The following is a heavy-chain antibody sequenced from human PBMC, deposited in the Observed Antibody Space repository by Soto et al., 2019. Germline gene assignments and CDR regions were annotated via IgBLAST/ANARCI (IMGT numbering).Heavy chain of an antibody. CDR3: ARGSPVLAAAGPYNWFDP. V-gene: IGHV4-59*01. CDR2: IYYSGST. J-gene: IGHJ5*02. CDR1: GGSISSYY. D-gene: IGHD6-13*01. Sequence: PSETLSLTCTVSGGSISSYYWSWILQPPWKGLEWIGYIYYSGSTNYNPSLKSRVTISVDTSKNQFSLKLSSVTAADTAVYYCARGSPVLAAAGPYNWFDPWGQGTLVTVSS.